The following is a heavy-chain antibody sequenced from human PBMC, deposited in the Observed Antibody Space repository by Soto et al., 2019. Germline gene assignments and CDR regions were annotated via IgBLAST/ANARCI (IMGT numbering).Heavy chain of an antibody. CDR2: IYYSGST. CDR1: GGSISSSSYY. Sequence: PSETLSLTCAVSGGSISSSSYYWGWIRQPPGKGLEWIGSIYYSGSTYYNPSLKSRVTISVDTSKNQFSLKLSSVTAADTAVYYCARHEILWFGELLYQNWFDPWGQGTLVTVSS. V-gene: IGHV4-39*01. D-gene: IGHD3-10*01. CDR3: ARHEILWFGELLYQNWFDP. J-gene: IGHJ5*02.